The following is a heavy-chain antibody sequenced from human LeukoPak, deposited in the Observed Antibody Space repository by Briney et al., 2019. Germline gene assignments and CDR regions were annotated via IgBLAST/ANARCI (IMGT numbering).Heavy chain of an antibody. V-gene: IGHV4-4*07. J-gene: IGHJ4*02. CDR1: GGSISSYY. CDR2: IYTSGST. Sequence: PSETLSLTCTVSGGSISSYYWSWIRQPAGKGLEWIGRIYTSGSTNYNPSLKSRVTTSVDTSKNQFSLKLSSVTAADTAVYYCARVALWFGELTHYFDYWGQGTLVTVSS. CDR3: ARVALWFGELTHYFDY. D-gene: IGHD3-10*01.